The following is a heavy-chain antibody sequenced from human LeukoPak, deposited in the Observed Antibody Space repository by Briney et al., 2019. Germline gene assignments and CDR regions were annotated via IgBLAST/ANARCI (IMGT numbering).Heavy chain of an antibody. CDR3: ARDTENWNDDPYFDY. CDR1: GFTFSSYS. D-gene: IGHD1-1*01. V-gene: IGHV3-48*04. J-gene: IGHJ4*02. Sequence: GGSLRLSCAASGFTFSSYSMNWVRQAPGKGLEWVSYISSSSSTIYYADSVKGRFTISRDNAKNSLYLQMNSLRAEDTAVYYCARDTENWNDDPYFDYWGQGTLVTVSS. CDR2: ISSSSSTI.